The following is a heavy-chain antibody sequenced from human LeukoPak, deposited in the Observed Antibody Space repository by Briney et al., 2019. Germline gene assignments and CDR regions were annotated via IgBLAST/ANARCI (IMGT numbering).Heavy chain of an antibody. CDR1: GFTFSSYS. CDR2: ISSTGTYI. V-gene: IGHV3-21*04. CDR3: AKTVDY. J-gene: IGHJ4*02. Sequence: GGSLRLSCAASGFTFSSYSMTWVRQAPGKGLEWVSSISSTGTYIYYADSVKGRFTISRDNAKNSLYLQMNSLRAEDTAVYYCAKTVDYWGQGTLVTVSS.